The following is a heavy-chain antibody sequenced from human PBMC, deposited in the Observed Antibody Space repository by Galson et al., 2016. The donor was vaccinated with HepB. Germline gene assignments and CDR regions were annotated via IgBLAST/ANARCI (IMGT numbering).Heavy chain of an antibody. D-gene: IGHD6-19*01. CDR1: GFVFSNFG. CDR2: ISSRRTT. Sequence: SLRLSCAASGFVFSNFGLSWVRQAPGKGLEWVASISSRRTTYYSASVQVRSTISRDNSNNTLYLQMNGLRAEDTAVYYCAKERLVRRIFDHWGQGTLLTVPS. CDR3: AKERLVRRIFDH. J-gene: IGHJ4*02. V-gene: IGHV3-23*01.